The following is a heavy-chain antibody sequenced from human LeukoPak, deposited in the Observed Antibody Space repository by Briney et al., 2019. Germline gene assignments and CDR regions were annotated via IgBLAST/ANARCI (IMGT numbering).Heavy chain of an antibody. CDR2: KKQDGSEK. Sequence: GSLRLSCAASGFTFSTYWMSWVRQAPGKGLEWVANKKQDGSEKYYVDSVKGRFTISRDNAKNSLYLQMNSLRAEDTAMYYCARDSAGNDYWGQGTLVTVSS. D-gene: IGHD6-13*01. J-gene: IGHJ4*02. CDR1: GFTFSTYW. CDR3: ARDSAGNDY. V-gene: IGHV3-7*01.